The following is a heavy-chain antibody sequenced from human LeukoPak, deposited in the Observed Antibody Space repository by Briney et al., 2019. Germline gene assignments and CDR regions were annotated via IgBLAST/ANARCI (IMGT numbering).Heavy chain of an antibody. D-gene: IGHD3-10*01. CDR3: ARCFYGSGSYCPDY. Sequence: ASVNVSCKASGYTFTGYYMHWVRQAPGQGLEWMGWINPNSGGTNYAQKFQGRGTMTRDTSISTAYMELSRLRSDDTAVYYCARCFYGSGSYCPDYWGQGTLVTVSS. CDR2: INPNSGGT. J-gene: IGHJ4*02. V-gene: IGHV1-2*02. CDR1: GYTFTGYY.